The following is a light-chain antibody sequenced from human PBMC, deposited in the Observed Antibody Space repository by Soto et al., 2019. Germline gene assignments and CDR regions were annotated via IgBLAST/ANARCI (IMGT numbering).Light chain of an antibody. CDR1: QSVSST. CDR3: QQYNNWPPLT. J-gene: IGKJ4*01. CDR2: GAS. Sequence: EIVMTQSPATLSVSPGERATLSCRASQSVSSTLAWYQHKPGQAPRLLIYGASTMATGIPARFSGSGSGTGFTLTISSLQSEDFAVYYYQQYNNWPPLTLGGGTKVEIK. V-gene: IGKV3-15*01.